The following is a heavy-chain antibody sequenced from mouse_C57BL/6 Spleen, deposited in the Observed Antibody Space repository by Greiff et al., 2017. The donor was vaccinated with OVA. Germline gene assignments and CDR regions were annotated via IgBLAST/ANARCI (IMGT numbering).Heavy chain of an antibody. V-gene: IGHV1-81*01. Sequence: VQLQQSGAELARPGASVKLSCKASGYTFTSYGISWVKQRTGQGLEWIGEIYPRSGNTYYNEKFKGKATLTADKSSSAAYMELRSLTSEDSAVYFCARGIYYDYDGDWYFDVWGTGTTVTVSS. CDR2: IYPRSGNT. CDR1: GYTFTSYG. CDR3: ARGIYYDYDGDWYFDV. D-gene: IGHD2-4*01. J-gene: IGHJ1*03.